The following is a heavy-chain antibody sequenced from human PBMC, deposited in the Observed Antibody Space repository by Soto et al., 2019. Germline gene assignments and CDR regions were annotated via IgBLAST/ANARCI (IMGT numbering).Heavy chain of an antibody. CDR1: GYTFTSYG. Sequence: AAVKVSCKASGYTFTSYGISWVRQAPGQGLEWMGWISAYNGNTNYAQKLQGRVTMTTDTSTSTAYMGLRSLRSDDTAVYYCARDLLQFSARPKTFLECFPPPLDYCRQLTLFPVS. CDR3: ARDLLQFSARPKTFLECFPPPLDY. V-gene: IGHV1-18*04. CDR2: ISAYNGNT. D-gene: IGHD3-3*02. J-gene: IGHJ4*02.